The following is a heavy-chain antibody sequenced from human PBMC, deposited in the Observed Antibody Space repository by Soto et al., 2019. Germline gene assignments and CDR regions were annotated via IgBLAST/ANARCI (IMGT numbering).Heavy chain of an antibody. Sequence: GGSLRLSCAASGFTFNDFFMSWIRQAPGKGLEWVAYISGTGGIKYYPDSVRGRFTISRDNAKNSLYLQMNSLRVDDTAVYYCAREGDCMDVWGPGTTVTVSS. J-gene: IGHJ6*02. CDR2: ISGTGGIK. CDR1: GFTFNDFF. V-gene: IGHV3-11*01. CDR3: AREGDCMDV.